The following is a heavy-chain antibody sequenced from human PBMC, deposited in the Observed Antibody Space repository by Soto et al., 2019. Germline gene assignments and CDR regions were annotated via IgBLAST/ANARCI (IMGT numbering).Heavy chain of an antibody. V-gene: IGHV1-46*01. CDR3: ARDPLRHFYGMDV. Sequence: QVQLVQSGAEGKKPGASVKVSCKTSGYTFTDYYIHWVRQAPGQGLEWMAIINTGDVTTSYAQKFQGRVTLTRDTSTSTVYMELSSLTSEVTAVYYCARDPLRHFYGMDVWGQGTTVTVSS. CDR1: GYTFTDYY. J-gene: IGHJ6*02. CDR2: INTGDVTT. D-gene: IGHD4-17*01.